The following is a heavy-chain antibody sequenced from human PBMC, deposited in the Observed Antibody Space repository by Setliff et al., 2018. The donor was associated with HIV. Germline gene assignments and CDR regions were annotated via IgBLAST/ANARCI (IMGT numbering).Heavy chain of an antibody. Sequence: PSETLSLTCTVSGGSISSGSFYWSWMRQPAGKRLEWIGRIYTSGSTNYNPSLKSRVTISVDTSKDQFSLKLTSLTAADTAVYYCARSSMAGFDYWGQGKLVTVSS. V-gene: IGHV4-61*02. D-gene: IGHD6-19*01. CDR2: IYTSGST. J-gene: IGHJ4*02. CDR1: GGSISSGSFY. CDR3: ARSSMAGFDY.